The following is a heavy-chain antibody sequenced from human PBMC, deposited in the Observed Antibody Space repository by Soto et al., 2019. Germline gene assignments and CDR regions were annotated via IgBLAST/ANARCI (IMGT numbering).Heavy chain of an antibody. J-gene: IGHJ4*02. Sequence: SETLSLTCTVSGGSITSSGYYWGWIRQPPGKGLEWSGSITDSGTTYYNPSLKSRLTISVDTSKNQLSLRLSSVTAADTAIYYCTRYKWPGMAGTGTFGGLDYRGRGTLVT. CDR3: TRYKWPGMAGTGTFGGLDY. CDR1: GGSITSSGYY. V-gene: IGHV4-39*01. CDR2: ITDSGTT. D-gene: IGHD6-19*01.